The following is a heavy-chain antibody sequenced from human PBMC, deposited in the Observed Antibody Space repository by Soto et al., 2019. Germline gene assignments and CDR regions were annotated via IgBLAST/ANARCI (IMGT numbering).Heavy chain of an antibody. CDR1: GFTFSSYS. CDR2: ISSSSSYI. J-gene: IGHJ4*02. CDR3: ARVGGQLVPGFDY. V-gene: IGHV3-21*01. D-gene: IGHD6-6*01. Sequence: EVPLVESGGGLVKPGGSLRLSCAASGFTFSSYSMNWVRQAPGKGLEWVSSISSSSSYIYYADSVKGRFTISRDNAKNSLYLQMNSLRAEDTAVYYCARVGGQLVPGFDYWGQGTLVTVSS.